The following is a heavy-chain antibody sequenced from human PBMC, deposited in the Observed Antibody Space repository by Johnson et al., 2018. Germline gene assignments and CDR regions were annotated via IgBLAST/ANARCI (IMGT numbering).Heavy chain of an antibody. Sequence: VQLVEAGGGVVQPGRSLGLSCAASGFTFSSYAMHWVRQAPGKGLEWVAVISYDGRNKYYADSVKGRFPISRDNSKNTLYLQMNRLRAEDTAVYYCAGTRDLTGYFVYYYMDVWGKGTTVTVSS. V-gene: IGHV3-30-3*02. CDR2: ISYDGRNK. J-gene: IGHJ6*03. CDR3: AGTRDLTGYFVYYYMDV. D-gene: IGHD3-9*01. CDR1: GFTFSSYA.